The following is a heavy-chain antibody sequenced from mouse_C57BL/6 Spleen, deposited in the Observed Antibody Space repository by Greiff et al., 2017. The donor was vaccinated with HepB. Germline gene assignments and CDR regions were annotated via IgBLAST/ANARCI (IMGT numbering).Heavy chain of an antibody. CDR2: ISSGGSYT. V-gene: IGHV5-6*01. J-gene: IGHJ2*01. Sequence: EVQLVESGGDLVKPGGSLKLSCAASGFTFSSYGMSWVRQTPDKRLEWVATISSGGSYTYYPDSVKGRFTISRDNAKNTLYLQMSSLKSEDTAMYYCAEGTWGYWGQGTTLTVSS. D-gene: IGHD3-3*01. CDR3: AEGTWGY. CDR1: GFTFSSYG.